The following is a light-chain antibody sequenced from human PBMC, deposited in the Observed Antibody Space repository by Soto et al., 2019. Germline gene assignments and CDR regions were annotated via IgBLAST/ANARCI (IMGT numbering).Light chain of an antibody. CDR3: QQYNSWPRT. V-gene: IGKV3-15*01. Sequence: EIVMTQSPGTLSVSPGEGATLSCRASQSVSSDLAWIQQKPGQAPRLLIYGASTRATGIPARFSGSGSGTEFTLTISSLQPEDFAVYSCQQYNSWPRTFGQGPRWRSN. CDR1: QSVSSD. J-gene: IGKJ1*01. CDR2: GAS.